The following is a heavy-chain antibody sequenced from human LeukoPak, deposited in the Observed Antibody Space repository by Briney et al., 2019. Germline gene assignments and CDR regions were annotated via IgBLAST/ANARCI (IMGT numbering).Heavy chain of an antibody. Sequence: PSETLSLTCTVSGGSISGYYWTWIRQPPGKGLEWIGYIYYSGSSNYNPSLKSRVTISIDTSKKQLSLSLTSMTAADTAIYYCARLPSTDYSIDYWGQGTLVTVSA. V-gene: IGHV4-59*08. CDR3: ARLPSTDYSIDY. D-gene: IGHD3-22*01. CDR1: GGSISGYY. CDR2: IYYSGSS. J-gene: IGHJ4*02.